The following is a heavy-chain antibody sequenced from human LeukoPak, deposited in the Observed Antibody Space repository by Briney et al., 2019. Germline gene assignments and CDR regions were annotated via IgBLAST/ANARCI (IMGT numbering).Heavy chain of an antibody. CDR1: GSTFSSYT. J-gene: IGHJ4*02. Sequence: GGSLRLSCAASGSTFSSYTMNWVRQAPGKGLEWVSSITARSTAIYSADSVKGRFTISRDNAKNFLYLQMNSLRAEDTAVYYCARTYYDILTGYNPYFDYWGQGILVTVSS. D-gene: IGHD3-9*01. CDR3: ARTYYDILTGYNPYFDY. V-gene: IGHV3-21*01. CDR2: ITARSTAI.